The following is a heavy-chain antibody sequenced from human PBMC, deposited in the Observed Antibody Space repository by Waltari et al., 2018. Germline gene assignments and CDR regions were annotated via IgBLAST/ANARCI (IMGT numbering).Heavy chain of an antibody. Sequence: QVQLQESGPGLVKPSETLSLTCTVSGGSISSYYWSWIRQPAGKGLEWIGRIYTSGSTNYNPSPKSRVTMSVDTSKNQFSLKLSSVTAADTAVYYCASCYYDSSGYLFFDYWGQGTLVTVSS. CDR1: GGSISSYY. V-gene: IGHV4-4*07. J-gene: IGHJ4*02. CDR3: ASCYYDSSGYLFFDY. D-gene: IGHD3-22*01. CDR2: IYTSGST.